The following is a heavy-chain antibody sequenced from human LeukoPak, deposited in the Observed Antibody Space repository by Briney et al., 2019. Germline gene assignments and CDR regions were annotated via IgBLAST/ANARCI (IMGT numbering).Heavy chain of an antibody. CDR3: ARVDLGGSGYFFDL. CDR1: GGYINSDY. D-gene: IGHD3-22*01. Sequence: SETLSLTCTVSGGYINSDYWGWIRQPPGKVLEYIGYISYTGSAIYSPSLESRVTISIDTSKKQFSLNLRSVNTADTAVYYCARVDLGGSGYFFDLWGQGALVTVSS. V-gene: IGHV4-59*01. J-gene: IGHJ4*02. CDR2: ISYTGSA.